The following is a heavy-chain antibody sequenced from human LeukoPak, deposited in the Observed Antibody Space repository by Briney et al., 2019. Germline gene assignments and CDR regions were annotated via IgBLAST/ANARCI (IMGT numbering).Heavy chain of an antibody. J-gene: IGHJ4*02. CDR3: ARDLSSRDGYNPFAY. V-gene: IGHV4-59*01. CDR1: GGSISSYY. Sequence: SETLSLTCTVSGGSISSYYWNWIRQPPGKGLEWIGYIYYSGSTNYNPSLKSRVTISVDTSKNQFSLKLNSVTAADTAVYYCARDLSSRDGYNPFAYWGQGTLVTVSS. CDR2: IYYSGST. D-gene: IGHD5-24*01.